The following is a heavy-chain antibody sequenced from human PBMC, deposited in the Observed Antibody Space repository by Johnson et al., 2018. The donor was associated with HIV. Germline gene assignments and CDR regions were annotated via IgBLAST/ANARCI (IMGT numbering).Heavy chain of an antibody. CDR2: ISSTGSTL. J-gene: IGHJ3*02. Sequence: VQLVESGGGVVQPGRSLRLSCAASGFTFSSYAMHWLRQAPGKGLEWVSYISSTGSTLYYADSVKGRFTISRDNAKNSLYLQMNSLRAEDTAVYYCARSLPGRGSYYAFDIWGQGTMVTVSS. CDR1: GFTFSSYA. CDR3: ARSLPGRGSYYAFDI. V-gene: IGHV3-48*04. D-gene: IGHD1-26*01.